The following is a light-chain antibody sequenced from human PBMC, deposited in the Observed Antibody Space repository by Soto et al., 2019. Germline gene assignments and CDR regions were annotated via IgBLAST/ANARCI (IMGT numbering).Light chain of an antibody. CDR3: LESSSALT. J-gene: IGKJ5*01. V-gene: IGKV3-15*01. CDR2: GAS. CDR1: QSVSTN. Sequence: EIVMTQSPATLSVSPGERATLSCRASQSVSTNLAWYQQKPGQGPRLLIFGASTRAIGIPARFSGSGSGTDFTLTISSLQSEDLATYYCLESSSALTFGQGTRLEIK.